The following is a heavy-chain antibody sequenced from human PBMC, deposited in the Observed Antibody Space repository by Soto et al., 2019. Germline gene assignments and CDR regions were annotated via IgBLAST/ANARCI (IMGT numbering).Heavy chain of an antibody. J-gene: IGHJ4*02. CDR3: ARIPLTDYYDSSGCYGGIDY. CDR1: GDSVSSNSAA. Sequence: PSQTLSLTCAISGDSVSSNSAAWNWIRQSPSRGLEWLGRTYYRSKWYNDYAVSVKSRITINPDTSKNQFSLQLNSVTPEDTAVYYCARIPLTDYYDSSGCYGGIDYWGQGTLVTVSS. CDR2: TYYRSKWYN. D-gene: IGHD3-22*01. V-gene: IGHV6-1*01.